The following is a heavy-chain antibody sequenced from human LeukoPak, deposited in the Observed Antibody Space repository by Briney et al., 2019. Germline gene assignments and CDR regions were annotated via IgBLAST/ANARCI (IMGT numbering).Heavy chain of an antibody. CDR2: INHSGST. J-gene: IGHJ5*02. D-gene: IGHD3-9*01. CDR1: GGSFSGYY. V-gene: IGHV4-34*01. Sequence: SETLSLTCAVYGGSFSGYYWNWIRQPPGKGLEWIGEINHSGSTNYNPSLKSRVTISVDTSKNQFSLKLSSVTAADTAVYYCARRRNLAVLRYFDWLSSRVWFDPWGQGTLVTVSS. CDR3: ARRRNLAVLRYFDWLSSRVWFDP.